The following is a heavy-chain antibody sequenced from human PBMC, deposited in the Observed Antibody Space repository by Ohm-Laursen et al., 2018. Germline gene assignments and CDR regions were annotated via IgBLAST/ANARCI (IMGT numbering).Heavy chain of an antibody. CDR3: ARAARQFMLRGYWFDP. J-gene: IGHJ5*02. Sequence: GSSVKVSCKASGGTFSSYAISWVRQAPGQGLEWMGGIIPIFGTANYAQKFQGRVSITADESTSTAYMELSSLRSEDTAVYYCARAARQFMLRGYWFDPWGQGTLVTVSS. D-gene: IGHD6-6*01. CDR1: GGTFSSYA. V-gene: IGHV1-69*01. CDR2: IIPIFGTA.